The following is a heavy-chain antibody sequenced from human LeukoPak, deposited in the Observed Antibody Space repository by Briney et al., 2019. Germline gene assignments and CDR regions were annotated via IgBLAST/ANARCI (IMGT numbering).Heavy chain of an antibody. D-gene: IGHD3-10*01. CDR1: GGSISSYY. CDR3: ARGVDYYGSGSSKYYFDY. CDR2: IYYSGST. V-gene: IGHV4-59*01. Sequence: SETLSLTCIVSGGSISSYYWSWIRQPPGKGLEWIGYIYYSGSTNYNPSLKSRVTISVDTSKNQFSLKLSSVTAADTAVYYCARGVDYYGSGSSKYYFDYWGQGTLVTVSS. J-gene: IGHJ4*02.